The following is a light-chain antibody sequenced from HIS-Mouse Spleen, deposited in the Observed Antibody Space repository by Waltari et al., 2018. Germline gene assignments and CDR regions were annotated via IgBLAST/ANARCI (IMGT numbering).Light chain of an antibody. Sequence: SYELTQPPSVSVSPGQTARITCSGDALPKNYAYWYQQKSGQAPVLVIYADSKRPSGIPGRFSGSSSGTMATLTISGAQVEDEADYYCYSTDSSGNHRVFGGGTKLTVL. CDR1: ALPKNY. CDR3: YSTDSSGNHRV. CDR2: ADS. V-gene: IGLV3-10*01. J-gene: IGLJ2*01.